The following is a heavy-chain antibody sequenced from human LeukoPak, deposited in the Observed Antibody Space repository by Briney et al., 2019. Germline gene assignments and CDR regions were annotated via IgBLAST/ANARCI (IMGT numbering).Heavy chain of an antibody. D-gene: IGHD6-6*01. CDR1: GFTFSSYS. CDR2: ISSSSSYI. CDR3: AREVVEYSSSYDMDV. Sequence: GGSLRLSCAASGFTFSSYSMNWVRQAPGKGLEWVSSISSSSSYIYYADSVKGRFTISRDNAKNSLYLQMNSLRAEDTAVYYCAREVVEYSSSYDMDVWGQGTTIIVSS. V-gene: IGHV3-21*01. J-gene: IGHJ6*02.